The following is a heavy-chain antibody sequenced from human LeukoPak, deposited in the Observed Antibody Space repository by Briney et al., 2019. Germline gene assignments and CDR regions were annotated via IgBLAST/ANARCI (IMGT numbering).Heavy chain of an antibody. Sequence: GPTLVNPTQTLTLTCTFSGFSLSTSGMCVSWIRQPPGKALECGAPIDWDDDKYYSTSLKTRLTISKDTSKNQVVLTMTIMDPVDTATYYCARMGAQYSSGPGYYYYGMDVWGQGTTVTVAS. V-gene: IGHV2-70*01. CDR2: IDWDDDK. CDR3: ARMGAQYSSGPGYYYYGMDV. D-gene: IGHD6-19*01. J-gene: IGHJ6*02. CDR1: GFSLSTSGMC.